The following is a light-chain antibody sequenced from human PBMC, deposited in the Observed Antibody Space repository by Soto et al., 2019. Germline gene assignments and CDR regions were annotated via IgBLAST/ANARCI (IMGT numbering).Light chain of an antibody. Sequence: IQLTQSPSSLSASVGDRVTITCRAGQDISSALAWYQQKPGKAPKLLLYDASSLDAGVASRFSGSGSGTDFTLSITSLRPEDFATYYCQQFNDFPLTFGGVTTVQIK. J-gene: IGKJ4*01. CDR3: QQFNDFPLT. CDR1: QDISSA. V-gene: IGKV1D-13*01. CDR2: DAS.